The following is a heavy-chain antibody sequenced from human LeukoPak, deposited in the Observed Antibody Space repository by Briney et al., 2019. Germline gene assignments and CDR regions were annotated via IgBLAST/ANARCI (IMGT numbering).Heavy chain of an antibody. Sequence: KPSETLSLTCTVSGGPISSYYWTWIRQPPGKGLEWIGYIYYSGSTDYNPSLESRVTISIDTSKNQFSLKLSSVTAADTAVYYCARASNKPGYTSGWLDYWGQGTLITVSS. CDR2: IYYSGST. D-gene: IGHD6-19*01. J-gene: IGHJ4*02. CDR1: GGPISSYY. V-gene: IGHV4-59*01. CDR3: ARASNKPGYTSGWLDY.